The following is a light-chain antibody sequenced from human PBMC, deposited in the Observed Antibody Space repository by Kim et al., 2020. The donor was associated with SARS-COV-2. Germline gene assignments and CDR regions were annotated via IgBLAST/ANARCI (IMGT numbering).Light chain of an antibody. V-gene: IGLV8-61*01. CDR2: TTN. Sequence: QTVVTQEPSFSVSPGGTVTLTCDLASGPVSSGHYPSWYQQTPGQAPRTLIYTTNTRASGVADRFSGSILGDKAALTISGAQAGDESDYYCVLYMGGGISVFGGGTQLTVL. CDR1: SGPVSSGHY. J-gene: IGLJ3*02. CDR3: VLYMGGGISV.